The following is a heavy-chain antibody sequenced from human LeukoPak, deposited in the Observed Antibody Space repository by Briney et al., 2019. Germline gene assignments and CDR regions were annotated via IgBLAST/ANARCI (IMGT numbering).Heavy chain of an antibody. CDR3: ATHEVAGSYYFDY. CDR1: GYTSTSHA. CDR2: INAGNGNT. D-gene: IGHD6-19*01. Sequence: ASVKVSCKASGYTSTSHAMQWVRQAPGQRPEWMGWINAGNGNTKYSQKFQGRVTITRDTYASTAYMELSSLRSEDTAVYYCATHEVAGSYYFDYWGQGTLVTVFS. J-gene: IGHJ4*02. V-gene: IGHV1-3*01.